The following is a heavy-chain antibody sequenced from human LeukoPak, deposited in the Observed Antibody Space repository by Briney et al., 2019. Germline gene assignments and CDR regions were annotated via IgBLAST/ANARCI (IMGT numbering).Heavy chain of an antibody. Sequence: SETLSLTCAVYGGSVSGYYWSWIRPPPGKGLEWIGEISHRGRTHYNPSLQGRVTMAVDTSKNQFALEVDSVTAADTAVYYCARIPLYFLEPFDYWGQGILVTVSS. CDR2: ISHRGRT. V-gene: IGHV4-34*01. D-gene: IGHD3-3*01. CDR3: ARIPLYFLEPFDY. CDR1: GGSVSGYY. J-gene: IGHJ4*02.